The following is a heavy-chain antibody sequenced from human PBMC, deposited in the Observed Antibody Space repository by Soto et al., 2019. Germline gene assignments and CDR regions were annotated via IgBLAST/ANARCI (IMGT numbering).Heavy chain of an antibody. CDR2: ISGSGDNT. CDR3: AKDMVPCTGTRCAQYFEK. V-gene: IGHV3-23*01. Sequence: EVQLLESGGGLVQRGGSLRLSCAASKFTFSTYAMTWVRQAPGKGLEWVADISGSGDNTYYADSVKGRFTISRDNSKSTLYLQMNSLRAEDTAVYYCAKDMVPCTGTRCAQYFEKWGRGTLVTVSS. J-gene: IGHJ4*02. D-gene: IGHD2-2*01. CDR1: KFTFSTYA.